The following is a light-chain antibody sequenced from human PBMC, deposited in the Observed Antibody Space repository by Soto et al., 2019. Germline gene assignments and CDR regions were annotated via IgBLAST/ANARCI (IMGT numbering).Light chain of an antibody. V-gene: IGLV3-25*02. J-gene: IGLJ3*02. CDR1: SLPKQY. CDR2: KDS. Sequence: SYELTQPPSVSVSPGQTARITCSGDSLPKQYAYWYQQKPGQAPVMVIYKDSERPSGIPERFSGSSSRTTVTLTISGVQAEDEADYYFQYADSIGTWVSGGRTKVTVL. CDR3: QYADSIGTWV.